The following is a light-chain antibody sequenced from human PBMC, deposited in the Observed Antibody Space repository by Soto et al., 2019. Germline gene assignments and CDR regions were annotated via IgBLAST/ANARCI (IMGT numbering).Light chain of an antibody. CDR1: SSNIGAGYD. Sequence: QSVLTQPPSVSGAPGQRVTISCTGSSSNIGAGYDVHWYQQLPGTAPKLLIYGNSNRPSGVPDRFSGSKSGTSASLAITGLQAADEADYYCQSYDSSLSGPYVFGTGTKVTVL. CDR2: GNS. V-gene: IGLV1-40*01. CDR3: QSYDSSLSGPYV. J-gene: IGLJ1*01.